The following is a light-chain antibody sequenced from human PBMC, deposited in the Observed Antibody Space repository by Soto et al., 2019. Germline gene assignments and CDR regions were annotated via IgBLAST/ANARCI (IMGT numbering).Light chain of an antibody. CDR1: SSNMGTNT. J-gene: IGLJ1*01. V-gene: IGLV1-44*01. CDR3: VAADDSIHGHV. CDR2: VND. Sequence: SVLCQPPSASGTPRHRLTISCSGGSSNMGTNTVSWYQQVPGTAPKVRIYVNDQRPSEVPDRLTGSYAGTSASLAISGPQPEDEAENYCVAADDSIHGHVFVTGTRSP.